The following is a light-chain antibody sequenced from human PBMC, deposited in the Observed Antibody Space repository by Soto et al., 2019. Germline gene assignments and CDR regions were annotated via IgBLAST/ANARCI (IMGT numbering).Light chain of an antibody. CDR1: SSDIGAYNY. Sequence: QSALTQPPSASGSPGQSVTISCTGTSSDIGAYNYVSWYQQHPGKAPKVMIHDVSKRPSGVPDRFSGSKSGNTASLTVSGLQAEDEADYYSSSYAGSHGHWVFGGGTKLTVL. V-gene: IGLV2-8*01. CDR2: DVS. J-gene: IGLJ3*02. CDR3: SSYAGSHGHWV.